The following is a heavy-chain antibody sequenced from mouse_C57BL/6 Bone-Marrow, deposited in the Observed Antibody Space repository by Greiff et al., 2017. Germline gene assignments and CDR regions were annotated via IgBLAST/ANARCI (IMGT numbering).Heavy chain of an antibody. D-gene: IGHD2-10*02. CDR3: ARGVWSTTGYFDV. CDR1: GYSITSDY. J-gene: IGHJ1*03. CDR2: ISYSGST. Sequence: EVQRVESGPGLAKPSQTLSLTCSVTGYSITSDYWNWIRKFPGNKLEYMGYISYSGSTYYNPSLKSRISITRDTSKNQCYLQLNSVSTEDTATYCCARGVWSTTGYFDVWGTGTTVTVSS. V-gene: IGHV3-8*01.